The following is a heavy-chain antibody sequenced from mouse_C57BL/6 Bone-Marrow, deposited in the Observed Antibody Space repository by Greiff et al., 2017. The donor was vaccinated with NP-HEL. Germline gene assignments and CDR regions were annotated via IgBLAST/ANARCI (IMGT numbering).Heavy chain of an antibody. Sequence: QVQLKQSGAELVRPGTSVKVSCKASGYAFTNYLIEWVKQRPGQGLEWIGVINPGSGGTNYNEKFKGKATLTADKSSSTAYMQLSSLTSEDSAVYFCARLQDWDYYCSSYWYFDVWGTGTTVTVSS. CDR2: INPGSGGT. CDR1: GYAFTNYL. D-gene: IGHD1-1*01. CDR3: ARLQDWDYYCSSYWYFDV. J-gene: IGHJ1*03. V-gene: IGHV1-54*01.